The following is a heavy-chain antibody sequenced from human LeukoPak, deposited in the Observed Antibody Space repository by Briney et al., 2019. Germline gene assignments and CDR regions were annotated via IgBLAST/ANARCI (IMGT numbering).Heavy chain of an antibody. CDR2: IHYSGST. D-gene: IGHD5-24*01. CDR1: GGSISSYY. J-gene: IGHJ6*03. V-gene: IGHV4-59*01. CDR3: AREGRYRYGYNEYHSYMDI. Sequence: SETLSLTCTVSGGSISSYYWSWVRQPPGKGLEWIGYIHYSGSTNYNPSLRSRVTISVDTSKNQFSLKLSSVTAADTAVYYCAREGRYRYGYNEYHSYMDIWGKGTTVTVSS.